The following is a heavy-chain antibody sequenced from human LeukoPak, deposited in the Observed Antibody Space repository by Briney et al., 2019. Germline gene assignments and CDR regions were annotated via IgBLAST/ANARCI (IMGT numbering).Heavy chain of an antibody. D-gene: IGHD2-2*01. CDR3: AREVYCSNTSCYYLDY. J-gene: IGHJ4*02. CDR1: GYTFTGYY. CDR2: INPNSGGT. V-gene: IGHV1-2*02. Sequence: ASVKVSCKASGYTFTGYYMHWVRQAPGQGLEWMGWINPNSGGTNYAQKFQGRVTMTRDTSISTAYMELSRLRSDDTAVYYCAREVYCSNTSCYYLDYWGQGTLVTVSS.